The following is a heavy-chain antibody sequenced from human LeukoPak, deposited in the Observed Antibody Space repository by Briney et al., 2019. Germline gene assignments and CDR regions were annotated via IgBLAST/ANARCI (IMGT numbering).Heavy chain of an antibody. CDR2: IYYSGST. CDR3: ARRRGNTSGFQGYYFDY. D-gene: IGHD6-19*01. Sequence: PSETLSLTCTVSGASVSSGDYYWSWIRQLPGKGLEWIGYIYYSGSTYYNPSLKSRLTISVDTSKNQFSLKLSSVTVADTAVYYCARRRGNTSGFQGYYFDYWGQGTLVTVSS. CDR1: GASVSSGDYY. J-gene: IGHJ4*02. V-gene: IGHV4-31*03.